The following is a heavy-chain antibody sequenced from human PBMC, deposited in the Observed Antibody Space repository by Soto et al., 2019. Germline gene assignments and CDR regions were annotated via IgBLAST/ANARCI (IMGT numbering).Heavy chain of an antibody. V-gene: IGHV1-18*01. CDR1: CYTFSRYG. J-gene: IGHJ3*02. CDR3: ARHYYDSSGYYAFEI. CDR2: ISGYNGDT. Sequence: ASVKVSCKASCYTFSRYGISWVRQAPGQGLEWMGWISGYNGDTKYAQKVQGRVTMTIDTSTYTAYMELSSVTAADTAVYYCARHYYDSSGYYAFEIWGQGTLVTVSS. D-gene: IGHD3-22*01.